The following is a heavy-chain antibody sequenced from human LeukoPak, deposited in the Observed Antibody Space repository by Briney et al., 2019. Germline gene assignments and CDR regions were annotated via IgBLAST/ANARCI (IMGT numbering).Heavy chain of an antibody. CDR1: SSTLTDLS. J-gene: IGHJ3*02. CDR3: ATRSDLGGAFDI. V-gene: IGHV1-24*01. Sequence: ASVKVSCKVSSSTLTDLSMHWVRQAPGKRLEWMGGFDPEDGETIYAQKFQGRVTMTEDTPTDTAYMELSSLRSEDTAVYYCATRSDLGGAFDIWGQGTMVTVSS. D-gene: IGHD3-16*01. CDR2: FDPEDGET.